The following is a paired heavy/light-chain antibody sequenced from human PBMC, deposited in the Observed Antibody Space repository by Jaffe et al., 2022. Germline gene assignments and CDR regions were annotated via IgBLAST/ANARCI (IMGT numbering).Heavy chain of an antibody. CDR2: IYYSGST. V-gene: IGHV4-59*01. CDR3: ARETYQSTQPQQGLWAFDI. Sequence: QVQLQESGPGLVKPSETLSLTCTVSGGSISSYYWSWIRQPPGKGLEWIGYIYYSGSTNYNPSLKSRVTISVDTSKNQFSLKLSSVTAADTAVYYCARETYQSTQPQQGLWAFDIWGQGTMVTVSS. J-gene: IGHJ3*02. CDR1: GGSISSYY. D-gene: IGHD2-21*01.
Light chain of an antibody. CDR3: QQSYSTPRV. J-gene: IGKJ4*01. V-gene: IGKV1-39*01. CDR1: QSISSY. CDR2: AAS. Sequence: DIQMTQSPSSLSASVGDRVTITCRASQSISSYLNWYQQKPGKAPKLLIYAASSLQSGVPSRFSGSGSGTDFTLTISSLQPEDFATYYCQQSYSTPRVFGGGTKVEIK.